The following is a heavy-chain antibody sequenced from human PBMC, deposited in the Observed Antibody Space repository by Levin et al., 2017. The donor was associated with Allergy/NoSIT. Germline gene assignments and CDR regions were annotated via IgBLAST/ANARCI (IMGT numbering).Heavy chain of an antibody. CDR3: ARKRWRAFDI. Sequence: SETLSLTCAVYGGSFSGYYWSWIRQPPGKGLEWIGEINHSGSTNYNPSLKSRVTISVDTSKNQFSLKLSSVTAADTAVYYCARKRWRAFDIWGQGTMVTVSS. V-gene: IGHV4-34*01. CDR2: INHSGST. CDR1: GGSFSGYY. J-gene: IGHJ3*02. D-gene: IGHD6-19*01.